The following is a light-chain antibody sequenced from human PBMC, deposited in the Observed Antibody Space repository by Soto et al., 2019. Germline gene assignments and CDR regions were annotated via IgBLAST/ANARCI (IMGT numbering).Light chain of an antibody. J-gene: IGLJ3*02. CDR2: EVN. V-gene: IGLV2-8*01. CDR3: SSYAGSNWV. Sequence: QSALTQPPSASGSPGQSATISCTGTSSDVGGYNYVCWYQHHPGKAPKLIIYEVNKRPSGVPDRFSGFKSGNTASLTVSGLQAEDEADYYCSSYAGSNWVFGGGTKLTVL. CDR1: SSDVGGYNY.